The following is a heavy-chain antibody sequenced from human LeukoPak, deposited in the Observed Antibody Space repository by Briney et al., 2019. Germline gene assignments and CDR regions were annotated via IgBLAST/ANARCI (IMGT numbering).Heavy chain of an antibody. CDR1: GFTFSSYS. D-gene: IGHD5-12*01. CDR2: ISSSSSSYI. CDR3: AREGGYDSYYGMDV. Sequence: GGSLRLSCAASGFTFSSYSMNWVRQAPGKGLEWVSSISSSSSSYIYYADSVKGRFTISRDNARNSLYLQMNSLRAEDTAVYYCAREGGYDSYYGMDVWGQGTTVTVSS. J-gene: IGHJ6*02. V-gene: IGHV3-21*01.